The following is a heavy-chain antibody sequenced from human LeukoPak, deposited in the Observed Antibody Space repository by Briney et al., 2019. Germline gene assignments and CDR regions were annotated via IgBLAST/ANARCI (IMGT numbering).Heavy chain of an antibody. D-gene: IGHD3-22*01. Sequence: SETLSLTCAVSGYSISSGYYWGWIRQPPGKGLEWIGSIYHSGSTNYNPSLKSRVTISVDTSKNQFSLKLNSVTAADTAVYYCARGRPYDSSGDYWGQGTLVTVSS. CDR3: ARGRPYDSSGDY. CDR1: GYSISSGYY. CDR2: IYHSGST. V-gene: IGHV4-38-2*01. J-gene: IGHJ4*02.